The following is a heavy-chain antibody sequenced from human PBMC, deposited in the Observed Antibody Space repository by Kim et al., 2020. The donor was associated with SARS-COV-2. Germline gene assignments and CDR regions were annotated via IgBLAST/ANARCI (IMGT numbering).Heavy chain of an antibody. CDR3: ARGLGRGSSSDWFDP. V-gene: IGHV4-4*02. D-gene: IGHD2-2*01. CDR1: GDSITYTKW. J-gene: IGHJ5*02. CDR2: ISHGGST. Sequence: SETLSLTCAVSGDSITYTKWWSWVRQPPEKGLEWIGEISHGGSTNFNPSLKSRVTISLDKSKNHFSLKLYSVTAADTAVYYCARGLGRGSSSDWFDPWGQGTLVTVSS.